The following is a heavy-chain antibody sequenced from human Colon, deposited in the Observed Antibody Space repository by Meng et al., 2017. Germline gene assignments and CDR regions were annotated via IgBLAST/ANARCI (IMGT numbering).Heavy chain of an antibody. CDR2: MTTSGSAI. CDR1: GFTFSDYS. Sequence: GESLKISCAASGFTFSDYSMSWIRQAPGKGLEWVSYMTTSGSAIYYADSVKGRFTISRDDAKNSLYLQMDSLRAEDTAMYYCGRGSRAAADWGQGTLVTVSS. V-gene: IGHV3-11*01. J-gene: IGHJ1*01. D-gene: IGHD6-13*01. CDR3: GRGSRAAAD.